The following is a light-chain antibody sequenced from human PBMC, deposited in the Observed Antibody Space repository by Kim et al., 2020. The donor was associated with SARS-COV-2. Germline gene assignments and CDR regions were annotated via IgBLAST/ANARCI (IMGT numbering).Light chain of an antibody. CDR2: EGT. J-gene: IGLJ2*01. CDR1: SSDLGHYNL. CDR3: SSYAGSTWL. Sequence: QSALTQPASVSGSPGQSITISCTGTSSDLGHYNLASWYQQHPGKAPKLIIYEGTKRPSGVSNRFSGSKSGNTASLTISGLQAEDEADYWCSSYAGSTWLFGGGTQLTVL. V-gene: IGLV2-23*01.